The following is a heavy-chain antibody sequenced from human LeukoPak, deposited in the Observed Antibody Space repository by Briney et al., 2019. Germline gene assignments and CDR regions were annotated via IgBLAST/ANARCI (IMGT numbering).Heavy chain of an antibody. Sequence: SGPTLVKPTQPLTLTCTFSGVSLSTSGVGVGWIRQPPGKALESLALIYWNDDKRYSPSLKSRLTITKDTSKNQVVLTMTNMDPVDTATSYCAQYLYILTGYKYWGQGTLVTVSS. D-gene: IGHD3-9*01. J-gene: IGHJ4*02. CDR3: AQYLYILTGYKY. CDR1: GVSLSTSGVG. V-gene: IGHV2-5*01. CDR2: IYWNDDK.